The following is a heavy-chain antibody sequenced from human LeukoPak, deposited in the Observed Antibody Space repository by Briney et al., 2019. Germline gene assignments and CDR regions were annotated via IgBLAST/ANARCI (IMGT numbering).Heavy chain of an antibody. V-gene: IGHV3-33*01. J-gene: IGHJ4*02. CDR3: ARDTSSRGYTPDY. Sequence: PGRSLRLSCAGSGFSFSRFGMHWVRQAPGKGLEWVAVIWYDGSNKYYAESVKGRFTSSRDNSKNTLYLQMNSLRAEDTAVYYCARDTSSRGYTPDYWGQRTMVTVSS. D-gene: IGHD2-2*02. CDR2: IWYDGSNK. CDR1: GFSFSRFG.